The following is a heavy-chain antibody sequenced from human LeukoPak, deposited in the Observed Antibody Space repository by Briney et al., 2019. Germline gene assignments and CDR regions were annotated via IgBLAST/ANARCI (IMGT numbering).Heavy chain of an antibody. J-gene: IGHJ3*02. CDR2: IYYSGST. Sequence: SETLSLTCTVSGGSISSSSYYWGWIRQPPGKGLEWIGSIYYSGSTYYNPSLKSRVTISVDTSKNQFSLKLRSVTASDTYVSYCARLTLVFRDGFDIWGQGTMVTVSS. CDR3: ARLTLVFRDGFDI. D-gene: IGHD2-15*01. CDR1: GGSISSSSYY. V-gene: IGHV4-39*01.